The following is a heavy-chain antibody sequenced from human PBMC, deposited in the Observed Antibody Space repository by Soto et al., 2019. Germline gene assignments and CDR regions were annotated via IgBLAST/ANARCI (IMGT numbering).Heavy chain of an antibody. CDR1: GGSISSYY. J-gene: IGHJ6*02. CDR3: ARDKVFWSGYYRTPEDYGMDV. D-gene: IGHD3-3*01. V-gene: IGHV4-59*01. CDR2: IYYSGST. Sequence: PSETLSLTCTVSGGSISSYYWSWIRQPPGKGLEWIGYIYYSGSTNYNPSLKSRVTISVDTSKNQFSLKLSSVTAADTAVYYCARDKVFWSGYYRTPEDYGMDVWGQGTTVTVSS.